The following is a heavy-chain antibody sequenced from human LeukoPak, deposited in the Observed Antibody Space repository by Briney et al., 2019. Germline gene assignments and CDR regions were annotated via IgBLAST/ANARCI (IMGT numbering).Heavy chain of an antibody. J-gene: IGHJ5*02. D-gene: IGHD4-17*01. CDR1: GFTFSSYA. CDR2: ISYDGSNK. V-gene: IGHV3-30-3*01. CDR3: AKVPPHGDEDWFDP. Sequence: PTGGALRLSCAASGFTFSSYAMHWVRQAPGKGLEWVAVISYDGSNKYYADSVKGRFTISRDNSKNTLYLQMNSLRAEDTAVYYCAKVPPHGDEDWFDPWGQGTLVTVSS.